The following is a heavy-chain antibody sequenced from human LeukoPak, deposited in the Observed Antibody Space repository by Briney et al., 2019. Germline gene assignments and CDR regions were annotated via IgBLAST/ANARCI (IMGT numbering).Heavy chain of an antibody. V-gene: IGHV1-46*01. CDR2: INPSGGST. D-gene: IGHD5-18*01. J-gene: IGHJ4*02. Sequence: ASVKVSCKASGYTFTSYYMHWVRQAPGQGLEWMGIINPSGGSTSYAHKFQGRVTMTRDTATSTVYMELSSLRSEDTAVYYCASVSYGYSCPDYWGQGTLVTVSS. CDR3: ASVSYGYSCPDY. CDR1: GYTFTSYY.